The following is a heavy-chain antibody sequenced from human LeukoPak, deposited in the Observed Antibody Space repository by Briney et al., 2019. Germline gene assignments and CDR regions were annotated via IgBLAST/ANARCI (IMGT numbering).Heavy chain of an antibody. D-gene: IGHD1-26*01. CDR1: GLTFSDHY. CDR3: ARVDSSEVVGAFDI. J-gene: IGHJ3*02. CDR2: VTNRGAGYTT. V-gene: IGHV3-72*01. Sequence: PGGSLRLSCTASGLTFSDHYMDWVRQAPGKGLEWVGRVTNRGAGYTTHYAASVKGRFTISRDDSKNSLYLQMNSLKTEDTAVYYCARVDSSEVVGAFDIWGQGTMVTVSS.